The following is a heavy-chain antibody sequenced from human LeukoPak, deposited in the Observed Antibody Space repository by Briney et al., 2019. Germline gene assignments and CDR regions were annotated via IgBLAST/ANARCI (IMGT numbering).Heavy chain of an antibody. CDR1: GGCLKSYY. D-gene: IGHD4-4*01. CDR2: IYHSGNT. CDR3: ARVEEMTTINKAGLDI. Sequence: ETLSLSCSVSGGCLKSYYWNWIRQPPGKGLEWVSYIYHSGNTIYNDYFRRRVTISLDRSKSHFSLNLTSLTPADTAIYYCARVEEMTTINKAGLDIWGHGTMVTVSS. J-gene: IGHJ3*02. V-gene: IGHV4-59*01.